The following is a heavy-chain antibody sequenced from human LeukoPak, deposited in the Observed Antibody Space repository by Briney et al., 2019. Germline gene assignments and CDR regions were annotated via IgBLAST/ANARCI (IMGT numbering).Heavy chain of an antibody. CDR2: IYYSGST. CDR3: ARVLTGSNFDS. J-gene: IGHJ4*01. CDR1: GGSISSYY. D-gene: IGHD2-8*02. V-gene: IGHV4-59*12. Sequence: SETLSLTCTVSGGSISSYYWSWIRQPPGKGLEWIGYIYYSGSTNYTPSLKSRVTISVDTSKNQFSLRLSSVTAADTAVYYCARVLTGSNFDSWGHGTLVTVSP.